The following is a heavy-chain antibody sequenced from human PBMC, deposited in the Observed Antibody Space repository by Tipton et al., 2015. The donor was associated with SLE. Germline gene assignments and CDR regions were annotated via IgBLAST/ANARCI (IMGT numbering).Heavy chain of an antibody. Sequence: QLVQSGGGVVQPGRSLRLSCAGTGFTFSSYSMNWVRQAPGKGLEWVSSISSGSNYISYADSVKGRFTISRDDAKNSVYLQMNSLRAEDTAVYYCVRGASIGYYYFDYWGLGTLVTVSS. CDR3: VRGASIGYYYFDY. CDR1: GFTFSSYS. J-gene: IGHJ4*02. V-gene: IGHV3-21*01. CDR2: ISSGSNYI. D-gene: IGHD2-15*01.